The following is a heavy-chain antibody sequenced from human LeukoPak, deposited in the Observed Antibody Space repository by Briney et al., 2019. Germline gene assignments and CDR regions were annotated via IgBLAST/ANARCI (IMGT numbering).Heavy chain of an antibody. J-gene: IGHJ6*02. Sequence: ASLKVSCKASGYSFTSYYIHWVRQAPGQGLEYMGIIRPSGSTAYAQRFQGRVTMTRDTATSAVYMELSSLRSEDTAVYYCARATYDFWSGYPIPYYYYGMDVWGQGTTVTVSS. CDR3: ARATYDFWSGYPIPYYYYGMDV. CDR2: IRPSGST. CDR1: GYSFTSYY. D-gene: IGHD3-3*01. V-gene: IGHV1-46*01.